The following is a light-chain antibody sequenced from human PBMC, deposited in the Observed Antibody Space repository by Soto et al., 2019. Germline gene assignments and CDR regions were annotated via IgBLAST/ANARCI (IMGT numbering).Light chain of an antibody. CDR1: QSVSSRY. V-gene: IGKV3-20*01. Sequence: EVVLTQSPGTLSLSPGERATLSCRASQSVSSRYLPWYQHKPGQAPRLLIYGASSRATGIPDRFSGSGSGTDFTLTISRLEPEDFAVYYCQQYGNSPRTFGQGTKVDIK. CDR3: QQYGNSPRT. CDR2: GAS. J-gene: IGKJ1*01.